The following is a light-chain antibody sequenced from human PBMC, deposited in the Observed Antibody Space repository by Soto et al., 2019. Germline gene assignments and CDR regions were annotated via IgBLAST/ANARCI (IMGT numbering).Light chain of an antibody. Sequence: EIVLTQSPGTLSLSPGERATLSCRASQSVSSTYLAWYQQQPGQAPRLLIYGSSNRATGIPDRFSGSGSGTGFTLTISRLEPEDFAVYYCQQYGSSSWTFGQGTKVEIK. J-gene: IGKJ1*01. CDR1: QSVSSTY. CDR3: QQYGSSSWT. CDR2: GSS. V-gene: IGKV3-20*01.